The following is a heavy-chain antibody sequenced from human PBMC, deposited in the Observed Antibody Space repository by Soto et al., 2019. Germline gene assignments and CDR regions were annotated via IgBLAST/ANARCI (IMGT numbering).Heavy chain of an antibody. J-gene: IGHJ6*02. D-gene: IGHD3-10*01. Sequence: QVQLQESGPGLVKPSQTLSLTCTVSGGSISSGGYYWSWIRQHPGKGLEWIGYIYYSGRTYYNPSLKSRVTISVCMSKNQLSLKLSSVTAADTSVYYCGGVGGGDPGGVYYYGMDVWGQGTKVTVSS. CDR2: IYYSGRT. V-gene: IGHV4-31*03. CDR1: GGSISSGGYY. CDR3: GGVGGGDPGGVYYYGMDV.